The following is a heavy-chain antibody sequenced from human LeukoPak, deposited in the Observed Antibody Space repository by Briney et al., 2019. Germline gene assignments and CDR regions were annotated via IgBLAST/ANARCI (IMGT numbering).Heavy chain of an antibody. J-gene: IGHJ4*02. CDR1: GGSFSGYY. V-gene: IGHV4-34*01. CDR2: IYRTGIS. D-gene: IGHD3-22*01. CDR3: ATGPDYYNSSSYYPYY. Sequence: SETLSLTCAVYGGSFSGYYWSWIRQSPGKGLEWIGEIYRTGISNYNPSLKSRVSLSVDTSKNQFSLKLTSLTVADTAVYYCATGPDYYNSSSYYPYYWGQGTLVTVSS.